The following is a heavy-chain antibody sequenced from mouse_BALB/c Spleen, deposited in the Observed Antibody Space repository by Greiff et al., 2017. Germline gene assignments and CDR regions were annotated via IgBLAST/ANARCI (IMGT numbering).Heavy chain of an antibody. J-gene: IGHJ2*01. CDR2: INPYNDGT. D-gene: IGHD1-1*01. V-gene: IGHV1-14*01. CDR1: GYTFTSYV. Sequence: VQLKQSGPELVKPGASVKMSCKASGYTFTSYVMHWVKQKPGQGLEWIGYINPYNDGTKYNEKFKGKATLTSDKSSSTAYMELSSLTSEDSAVYYCARGGLYITPHYWGQGTTLTVSS. CDR3: ARGGLYITPHY.